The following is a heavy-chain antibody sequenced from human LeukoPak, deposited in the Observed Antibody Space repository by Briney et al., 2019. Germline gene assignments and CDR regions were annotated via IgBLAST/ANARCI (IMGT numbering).Heavy chain of an antibody. CDR3: ARLVAPGSLEDWFDP. J-gene: IGHJ5*02. CDR2: AYYTGDN. Sequence: PSETLSLTCTVSGGSMSSAYWSWLRQSPGKGLEWIGYAYYTGDNNYNPSLKSRVTILVDTSKRQFSLKMRSVTAADTAIYYCARLVAPGSLEDWFDPWGQGTLVTVSS. V-gene: IGHV4-59*01. CDR1: GGSMSSAY. D-gene: IGHD1-26*01.